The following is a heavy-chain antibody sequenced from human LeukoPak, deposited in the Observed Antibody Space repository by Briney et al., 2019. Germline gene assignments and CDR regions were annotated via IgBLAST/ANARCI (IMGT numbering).Heavy chain of an antibody. V-gene: IGHV1-46*01. J-gene: IGHJ4*02. CDR1: GFTFTSYY. CDR2: INPSGGST. Sequence: GGSLRLSCAASGFTFTSYYMHWVRQAPGQGLEWMGIINPSGGSTSYAQKFQGRVTMTRDMSTSTVYMELSSLRSEDTAVYYCARISTGAVAGTDSVAEFDYWGQGTLVTVSS. D-gene: IGHD6-19*01. CDR3: ARISTGAVAGTDSVAEFDY.